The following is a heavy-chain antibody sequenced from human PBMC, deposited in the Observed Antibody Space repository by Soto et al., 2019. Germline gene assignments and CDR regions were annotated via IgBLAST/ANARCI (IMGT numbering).Heavy chain of an antibody. CDR2: IYYSGST. D-gene: IGHD2-2*01. CDR1: GGSISSGGYY. Sequence: SETLSLTCTVSGGSISSGGYYWSWIRQHPGKGLEWIGYIYYSGSTYYNPSLKSRVTISVDTSKNQFSLKLSSVTAADTAVYYCARDRCSSTSCYHYYYYGMDVWGQGTTVTSP. V-gene: IGHV4-31*03. J-gene: IGHJ6*02. CDR3: ARDRCSSTSCYHYYYYGMDV.